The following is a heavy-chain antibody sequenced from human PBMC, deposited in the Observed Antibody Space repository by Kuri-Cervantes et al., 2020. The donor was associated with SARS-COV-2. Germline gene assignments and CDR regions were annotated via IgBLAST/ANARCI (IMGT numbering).Heavy chain of an antibody. CDR1: GYTFTGYY. Sequence: GESLKISCKASGYTFTGYYMHWVRQAPGQGLEWMGWINPNSGGTNYAQKFQGWVTMTRDTSISTAYMELSRLRSDDTAVYYCARARPRGQDIVVVPAAQKDYYYGMDVWGQGTTVTVSS. D-gene: IGHD2-2*01. V-gene: IGHV1-2*04. CDR2: INPNSGGT. J-gene: IGHJ6*02. CDR3: ARARPRGQDIVVVPAAQKDYYYGMDV.